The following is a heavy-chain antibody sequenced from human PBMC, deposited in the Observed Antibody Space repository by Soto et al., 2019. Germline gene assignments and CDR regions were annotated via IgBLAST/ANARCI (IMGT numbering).Heavy chain of an antibody. Sequence: QVQLVQSGAEVKKPGASVKVSFKASGYTFNLDSVHWVSQAPGQRLEWMGWINPSNRNRQYSQKFQDKVTITMDTSATTAFMELSSLRSEDMALYVCATGLHLGYDGYLYYWGQGTLVTVSA. D-gene: IGHD5-12*01. CDR3: ATGLHLGYDGYLYY. J-gene: IGHJ4*02. V-gene: IGHV1-3*01. CDR2: INPSNRNR. CDR1: GYTFNLDS.